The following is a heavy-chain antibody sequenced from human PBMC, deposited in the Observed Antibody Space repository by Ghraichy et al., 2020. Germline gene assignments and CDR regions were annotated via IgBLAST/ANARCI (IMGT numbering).Heavy chain of an antibody. CDR1: GFTVSSNY. CDR3: ATIPGIAPADRGQWLPLFDY. V-gene: IGHV3-53*01. D-gene: IGHD6-13*01. Sequence: GGSLRLSCAASGFTVSSNYMSWVRQAPGKGLEWVSVIYSGGSTYYADSVKGRFTISRDNSKNTLYLQMNSLRAEDTAVYYCATIPGIAPADRGQWLPLFDYWGQGTLVTVSS. CDR2: IYSGGST. J-gene: IGHJ4*02.